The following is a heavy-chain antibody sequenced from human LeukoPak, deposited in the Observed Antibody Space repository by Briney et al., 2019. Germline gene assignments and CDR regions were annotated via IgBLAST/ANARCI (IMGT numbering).Heavy chain of an antibody. J-gene: IGHJ6*02. CDR1: GFIFSSYN. Sequence: PGGSLRLSCAASGFIFSSYNINWVRQAPGKGLEWVSSISSSSTYIYYADSVKGRFTISRDNFRSSVYLQMNSLRDEDTAVYYCAREVTMTGGMDIWGQGTTVTV. CDR2: ISSSSTYI. V-gene: IGHV3-21*01. D-gene: IGHD4-11*01. CDR3: AREVTMTGGMDI.